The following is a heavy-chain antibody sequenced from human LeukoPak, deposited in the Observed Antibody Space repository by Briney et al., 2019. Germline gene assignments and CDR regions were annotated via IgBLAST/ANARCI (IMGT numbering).Heavy chain of an antibody. J-gene: IGHJ4*02. V-gene: IGHV1-2*02. Sequence: ASVKVSCKASGYTFTGYYVHWVRQAPGQGLEWMGWINPNSGGTNYAQKFQGRVTMTRDTSISTAYMELSRLRSDDTAVYYCARDRGYSSSVSDYWGQGTLVTVSS. CDR3: ARDRGYSSSVSDY. CDR1: GYTFTGYY. CDR2: INPNSGGT. D-gene: IGHD6-6*01.